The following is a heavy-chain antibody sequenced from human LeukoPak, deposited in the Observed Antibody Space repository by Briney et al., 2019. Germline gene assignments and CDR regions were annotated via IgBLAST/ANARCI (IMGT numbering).Heavy chain of an antibody. V-gene: IGHV4-30-4*01. Sequence: PSETLSLTCTVSGGSISSGDYYWSWIRQPPGKGLEWIGYIYYSGSTYYNPSLKSRVTISVDTSKNQFSPKLSSVTAADTAVYYCARADIVATNFDYWGQGTLVTVSS. CDR1: GGSISSGDYY. D-gene: IGHD5-12*01. CDR2: IYYSGST. CDR3: ARADIVATNFDY. J-gene: IGHJ4*02.